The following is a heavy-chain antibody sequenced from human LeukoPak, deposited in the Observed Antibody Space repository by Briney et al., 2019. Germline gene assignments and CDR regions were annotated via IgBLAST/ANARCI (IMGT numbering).Heavy chain of an antibody. CDR1: GGSLSSYY. J-gene: IGHJ3*02. CDR3: ARDKSRNYGSADAFDI. CDR2: IYTSGST. Sequence: SETLSLTCTVSGGSLSSYYWNWIRQPAGKGLEWIGRIYTSGSTNYNPSLKSRVTMSVDTSNNQFSLKLSSVTAADTDVYYCARDKSRNYGSADAFDIWGQGTMVTVSS. D-gene: IGHD3-10*01. V-gene: IGHV4-4*07.